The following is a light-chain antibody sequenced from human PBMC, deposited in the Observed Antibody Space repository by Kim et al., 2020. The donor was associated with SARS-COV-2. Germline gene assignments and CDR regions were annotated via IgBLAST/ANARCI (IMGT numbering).Light chain of an antibody. J-gene: IGKJ2*01. CDR2: DAS. V-gene: IGKV3-11*01. Sequence: LSPGERATLSCRASQSVSSYLAWYQQKPGQAPRLLIYDASNRATGIPARFSGSGSGTDFTLTISSLEPEDFAVYYCQQRSNWPLYTFGQGTKLEIK. CDR3: QQRSNWPLYT. CDR1: QSVSSY.